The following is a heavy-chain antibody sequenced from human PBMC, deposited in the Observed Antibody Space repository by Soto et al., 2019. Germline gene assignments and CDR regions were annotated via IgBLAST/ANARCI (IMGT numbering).Heavy chain of an antibody. CDR1: GFTVSSNY. D-gene: IGHD6-19*01. V-gene: IGHV3-66*01. J-gene: IGHJ3*02. CDR3: ARDLPYSSGGDRAIDASDI. Sequence: GGSLRLSCAASGFTVSSNYMSWVRQAPGKGLEWVSVIYSGGSTYYADSVKGRITISRDNSKNTLYLQMNSLRAEDTAVYYCARDLPYSSGGDRAIDASDIWGQGTMVTLSS. CDR2: IYSGGST.